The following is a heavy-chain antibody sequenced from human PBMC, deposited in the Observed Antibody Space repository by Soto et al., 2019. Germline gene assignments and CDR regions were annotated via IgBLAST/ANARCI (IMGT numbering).Heavy chain of an antibody. CDR1: GDTFTSYY. CDR2: INPNGGSI. D-gene: IGHD4-17*01. V-gene: IGHV1-46*01. Sequence: ASVKVSCKAAGDTFTSYYMHWGRQAPGHGLEGMGVINPNGGSIRFAQKFQGRVTMTRDTSRSTVYMELSSLRSEDTAVYYCARGIPTVVTSGYFQHWGQGTLVTVSS. J-gene: IGHJ1*01. CDR3: ARGIPTVVTSGYFQH.